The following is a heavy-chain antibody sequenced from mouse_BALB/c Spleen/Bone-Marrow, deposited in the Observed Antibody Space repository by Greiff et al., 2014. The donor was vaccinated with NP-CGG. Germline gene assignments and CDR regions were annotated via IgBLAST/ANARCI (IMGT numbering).Heavy chain of an antibody. D-gene: IGHD1-1*01. Sequence: VKLQESGSGLVRPGASVKLSCAASGYTFTSYWMHWAQQNPGQGLEWIGEIHTNSGYTNYNEKFKGKATLTVDTSSSTAYVDLSSLTSEDSAVYYCANFYGSSSDWGQGTTLTVSS. CDR3: ANFYGSSSD. CDR1: GYTFTSYW. CDR2: IHTNSGYT. J-gene: IGHJ2*01. V-gene: IGHV1S130*01.